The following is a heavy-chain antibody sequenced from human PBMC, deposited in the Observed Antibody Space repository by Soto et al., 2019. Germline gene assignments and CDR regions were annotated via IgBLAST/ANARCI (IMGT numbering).Heavy chain of an antibody. CDR2: IYYSGST. CDR3: ARDWRGYSYGGYYYYGMDV. CDR1: GGSISSYY. Sequence: PSETLSLTCTVSGGSISSYYWSWIRQPPGKGLEWIGYIYYSGSTNYNPSLKSRVTISVDTSKNQFSLKLSSVTAADTAVYYCARDWRGYSYGGYYYYGMDVWGQGTTVTVSS. J-gene: IGHJ6*02. D-gene: IGHD5-18*01. V-gene: IGHV4-59*01.